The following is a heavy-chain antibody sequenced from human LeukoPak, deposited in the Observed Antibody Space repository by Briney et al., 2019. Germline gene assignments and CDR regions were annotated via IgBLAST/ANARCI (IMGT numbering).Heavy chain of an antibody. J-gene: IGHJ4*02. CDR2: IKQDGSEK. D-gene: IGHD6-19*01. CDR3: ARDRAVAGLCDY. Sequence: GGSLRLSCAASGFTFSYYWMSWVRQAPGKGLEWVANIKQDGSEKNYVDSVKGRFTISRDNAKNSLYLQMNSLRVEDTAVYYCARDRAVAGLCDYWGQGTLVTVSS. CDR1: GFTFSYYW. V-gene: IGHV3-7*01.